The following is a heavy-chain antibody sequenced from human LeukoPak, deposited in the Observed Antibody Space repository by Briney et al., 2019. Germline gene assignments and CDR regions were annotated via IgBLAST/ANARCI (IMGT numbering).Heavy chain of an antibody. D-gene: IGHD6-6*01. V-gene: IGHV3-30*02. J-gene: IGHJ4*02. CDR3: AKSQFGYSSSSFDS. CDR1: GFSFSSYG. Sequence: PGGSLRLSCAASGFSFSSYGMHWVRQAPGKGLEWVAFIRYDGSNKYYADSVKGRFTISRDNSKNTLYVQMNSLRAEDTAVYYCAKSQFGYSSSSFDSRGQGTLVTVSS. CDR2: IRYDGSNK.